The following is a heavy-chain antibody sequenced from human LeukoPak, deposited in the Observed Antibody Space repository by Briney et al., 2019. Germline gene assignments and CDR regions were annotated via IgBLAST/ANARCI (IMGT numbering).Heavy chain of an antibody. CDR3: ARGADGAFDY. V-gene: IGHV3-7*01. CDR2: IKQGGGET. D-gene: IGHD5-24*01. J-gene: IGHJ4*02. CDR1: GFTFSNYW. Sequence: HPGGSLRLSCAASGFTFSNYWMNWVRQAPGKGLEWVANIKQGGGETYNVDSAKGRFSISRDNAKNSLYLQMNSLRAEDTAVYYCARGADGAFDYWGQGIVVTVSP.